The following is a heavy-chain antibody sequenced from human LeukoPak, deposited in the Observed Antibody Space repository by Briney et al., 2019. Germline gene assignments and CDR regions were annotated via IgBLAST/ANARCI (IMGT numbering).Heavy chain of an antibody. D-gene: IGHD5-18*01. Sequence: SSETLSLTCTVSGGSISSYYWSWIRQPPGKGLEWIGYIYYSGSNNYNPSLKSRVTISVDTSKNQFSLKLSSVTAADTAVYYCARGPEGYSYGYQFDYWGQGTLVTVSS. CDR3: ARGPEGYSYGYQFDY. J-gene: IGHJ4*02. CDR1: GGSISSYY. CDR2: IYYSGSN. V-gene: IGHV4-59*01.